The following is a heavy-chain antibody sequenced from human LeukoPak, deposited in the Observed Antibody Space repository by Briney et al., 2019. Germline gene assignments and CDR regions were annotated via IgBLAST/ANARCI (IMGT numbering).Heavy chain of an antibody. J-gene: IGHJ6*02. CDR3: ARDQKGYGGNSGYYYYGMDV. CDR2: ISYDGSNK. CDR1: GFTFSSYS. D-gene: IGHD4-23*01. V-gene: IGHV3-30*03. Sequence: PGGSLRLSCAASGFTFSSYSMHWVRQAPGKGLEWVAVISYDGSNKYYADSVKGRFTISRDNSKNTLYLQMNSLRAEDTAVYYCARDQKGYGGNSGYYYYGMDVWGQRTTVTVSS.